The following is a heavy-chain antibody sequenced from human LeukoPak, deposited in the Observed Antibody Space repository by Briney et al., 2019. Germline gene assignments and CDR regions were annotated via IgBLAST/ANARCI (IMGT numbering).Heavy chain of an antibody. D-gene: IGHD4-23*01. CDR2: IYSGGST. Sequence: GGSLRLSRATSGLTVSSNYMSWARQAPGKGLEWVSVIYSGGSTYYADSVKGRFTISRDNSKNTLYLQMNSLRAEDTAVYYCANDSTVANMDVWGKGTTVTVSS. J-gene: IGHJ6*03. CDR3: ANDSTVANMDV. CDR1: GLTVSSNY. V-gene: IGHV3-66*01.